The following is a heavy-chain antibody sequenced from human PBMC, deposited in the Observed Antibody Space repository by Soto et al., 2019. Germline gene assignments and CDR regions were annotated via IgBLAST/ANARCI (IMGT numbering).Heavy chain of an antibody. J-gene: IGHJ4*02. CDR1: GYTFTDYY. Sequence: GASVKVSCKASGYTFTDYYMHWVRQAPGQGLEWMGWINPNSGDTNYAQKFQGWVTMTRDTSISTAYMELSRLRSDDTAVYYFARDRGEQWPSYYFDYWGQGTLVTVSS. CDR2: INPNSGDT. CDR3: ARDRGEQWPSYYFDY. D-gene: IGHD6-19*01. V-gene: IGHV1-2*04.